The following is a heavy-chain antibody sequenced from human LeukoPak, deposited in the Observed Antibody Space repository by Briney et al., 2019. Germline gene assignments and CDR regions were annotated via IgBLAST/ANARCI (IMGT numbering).Heavy chain of an antibody. J-gene: IGHJ4*02. CDR3: VKDSGSGTYRVDRGDFDF. CDR1: GFPFDDYG. CDR2: ISWDSSRM. V-gene: IGHV3-9*01. D-gene: IGHD3-10*01. Sequence: PGRSLRLSCAASGFPFDDYGMNWVRQLPGKGLEWVSGISWDSSRMGYADSVKGRFTVSRDNAKNSLYLQMNSLRKEDTALYYCVKDSGSGTYRVDRGDFDFWGQGILVTVSS.